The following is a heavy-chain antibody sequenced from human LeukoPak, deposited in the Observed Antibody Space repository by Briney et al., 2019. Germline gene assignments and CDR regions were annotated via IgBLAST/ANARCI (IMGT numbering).Heavy chain of an antibody. CDR2: FSATDGST. V-gene: IGHV3-23*01. CDR1: GFSFSAYA. D-gene: IGHD6-13*01. J-gene: IGHJ3*01. Sequence: GGSLRLSCAASGFSFSAYAMTWVRQAPGKGLEWVSAFSATDGSTQYAESVKGRFTISKDSTTNTLFLQINSLRAEDTAVYYCARCQIAAAGTGAFDVWGQGTMVTVSS. CDR3: ARCQIAAAGTGAFDV.